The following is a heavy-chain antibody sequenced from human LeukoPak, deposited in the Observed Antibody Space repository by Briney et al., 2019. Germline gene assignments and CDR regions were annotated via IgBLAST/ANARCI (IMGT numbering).Heavy chain of an antibody. D-gene: IGHD5-12*01. CDR1: GFTFTSSA. V-gene: IGHV1-58*01. CDR2: IVVGSGNT. Sequence: SVKVSCKASGFTFTSSAVQWVRQARGQRLEWIGWIVVGSGNTNYAQKFQERVTITRDMSTSTAYMELSSLRSEDTAVYYCAAAPVGGYEPFDYWGQGTLVTVSS. J-gene: IGHJ4*02. CDR3: AAAPVGGYEPFDY.